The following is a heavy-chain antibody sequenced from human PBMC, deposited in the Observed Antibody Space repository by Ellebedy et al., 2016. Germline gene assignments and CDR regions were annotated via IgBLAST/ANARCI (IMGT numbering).Heavy chain of an antibody. V-gene: IGHV1-18*04. J-gene: IGHJ4*02. CDR2: ISAHNGDT. Sequence: ASVKVSXKASGYNSNIYGISWVRQAPGQGLEWMGWISAHNGDTEYAQTIQGRLTMTTDTSTSTGYMELRSLRSDDTAVYWCARDYDYDIDHWGQGTLVTVSS. CDR1: GYNSNIYG. CDR3: ARDYDYDIDH. D-gene: IGHD3-22*01.